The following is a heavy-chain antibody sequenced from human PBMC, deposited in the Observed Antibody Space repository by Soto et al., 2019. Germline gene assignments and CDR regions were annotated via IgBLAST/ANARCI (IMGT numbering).Heavy chain of an antibody. CDR2: INPNTSAT. CDR3: ARTTWGRDHYYGMDV. V-gene: IGHV1-2*02. Sequence: ASVKVSCKASGYIFTGYFIQRLRQAPGQGLGWMGWINPNTSATNYAQKFQGRVTMTRDTSLGAAYMELTSLRPDDTAIYYCARTTWGRDHYYGMDVWGQGTTVTVSS. CDR1: GYIFTGYF. D-gene: IGHD1-26*01. J-gene: IGHJ6*02.